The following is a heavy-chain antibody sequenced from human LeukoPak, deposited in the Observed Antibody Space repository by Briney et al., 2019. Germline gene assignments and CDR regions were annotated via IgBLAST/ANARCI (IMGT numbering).Heavy chain of an antibody. CDR2: ISSSSSYI. J-gene: IGHJ4*02. Sequence: GGSLRLSCAASGFTFSSYSMNWVRQAPGKGLEWVSSISSSSSYIYYADSVKGRFTISRDNAKNSLYLQMNSLRAEDTAVYYCARDLSNEVDFDYWGQGTLVTVSS. CDR1: GFTFSSYS. CDR3: ARDLSNEVDFDY. V-gene: IGHV3-21*01. D-gene: IGHD1-1*01.